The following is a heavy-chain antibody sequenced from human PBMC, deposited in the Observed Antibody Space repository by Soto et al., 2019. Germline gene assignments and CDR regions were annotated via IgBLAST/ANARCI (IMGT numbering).Heavy chain of an antibody. V-gene: IGHV1-69*02. CDR3: ARGYDGDFVAEYFQH. CDR1: GGTFSSYT. D-gene: IGHD4-17*01. CDR2: IIPILGIA. J-gene: IGHJ1*01. Sequence: QVQLVQSGAEVKKPGSSVKVSCKASGGTFSSYTISWVRQAPGQGLEWMGRIIPILGIANYAQKFQGRVTSXXDXSXXTAYMELSSLRSEDTAVYYCARGYDGDFVAEYFQHWGQGTLVTVSS.